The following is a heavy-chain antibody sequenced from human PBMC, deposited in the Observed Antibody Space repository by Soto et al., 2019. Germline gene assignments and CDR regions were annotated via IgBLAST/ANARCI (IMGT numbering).Heavy chain of an antibody. V-gene: IGHV3-30*04. CDR2: ISYDGRNK. CDR1: GFIFSSHA. Sequence: QVQLVESGGGVVQPGRSLSLSCVASGFIFSSHALYWVRQAPGKGLEWVAVISYDGRNKYYADPVNVRFTISRDNPKNTLYLQMNSLSAKDTAVYYCARDLDSSGWRKGHYYYYYGMDVWGQGTTVIVSS. J-gene: IGHJ6*02. D-gene: IGHD6-19*01. CDR3: ARDLDSSGWRKGHYYYYYGMDV.